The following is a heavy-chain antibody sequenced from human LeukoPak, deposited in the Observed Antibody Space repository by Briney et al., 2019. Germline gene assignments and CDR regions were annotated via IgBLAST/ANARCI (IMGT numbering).Heavy chain of an antibody. CDR2: MNPNSGNT. J-gene: IGHJ3*02. CDR1: GYTFTSYD. CDR3: ATTYYYDSSGSINAFDI. Sequence: ASVKVSCKASGYTFTSYDINWVRQATGQGLEWMGWMNPNSGNTGYAQKFQGRVTIARDTSASTAYMELSSLRSEDTAVYYCATTYYYDSSGSINAFDIWGQGTMVTVSS. D-gene: IGHD3-22*01. V-gene: IGHV1-8*01.